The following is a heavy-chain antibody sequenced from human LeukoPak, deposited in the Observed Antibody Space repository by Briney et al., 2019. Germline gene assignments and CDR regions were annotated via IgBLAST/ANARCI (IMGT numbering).Heavy chain of an antibody. V-gene: IGHV4-59*01. CDR1: GGTISSYY. Sequence: SETLSLTCAVSGGTISSYYWSWIRQPPGKGLEWIGYIYYSGSTNYNPSPKNRGTIILNATNNQFPLMLSYVIAADATAFYYAWPRHRGWFNSFDPWGQGTLVTVSS. CDR2: IYYSGST. CDR3: AWPRHRGWFNSFDP. D-gene: IGHD6-19*01. J-gene: IGHJ5*02.